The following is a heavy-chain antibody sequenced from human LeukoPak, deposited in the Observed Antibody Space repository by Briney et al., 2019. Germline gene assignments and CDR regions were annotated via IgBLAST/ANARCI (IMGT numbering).Heavy chain of an antibody. J-gene: IGHJ3*02. CDR1: GFTFSSYA. CDR2: ISYDGSNK. CDR3: AKGRTRNYSGSGSGAFDI. D-gene: IGHD3-10*01. Sequence: AGSLTLSCAASGFTFSSYAMHWVRQAPGKGLEWVGVISYDGSNKYYADSVKGRFTSSRDNTKNTLYLQMKSLSAEDTAVYDCAKGRTRNYSGSGSGAFDIWGQGTMVTVSS. V-gene: IGHV3-30*04.